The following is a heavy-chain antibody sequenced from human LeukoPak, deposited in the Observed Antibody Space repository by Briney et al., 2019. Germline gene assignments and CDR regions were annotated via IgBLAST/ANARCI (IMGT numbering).Heavy chain of an antibody. J-gene: IGHJ4*02. CDR2: INHSGST. Sequence: SETLSLTCAVYGGSFSGYYWSWIRQPPGKGLEWIGEINHSGSTNYNPSLKSRVTISVDTSKNQFSLKLSSVTAADTAVYYCAREGSSGWYGMAMDYFDYWGQGTLVTVSS. CDR3: AREGSSGWYGMAMDYFDY. D-gene: IGHD6-19*01. V-gene: IGHV4-34*01. CDR1: GGSFSGYY.